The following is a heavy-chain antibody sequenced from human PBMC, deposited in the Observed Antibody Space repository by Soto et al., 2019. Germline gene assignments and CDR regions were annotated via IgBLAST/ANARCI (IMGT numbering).Heavy chain of an antibody. CDR2: IKQDGSEK. D-gene: IGHD6-13*01. CDR3: ARDSSSWYRYFGMDV. CDR1: GFTFSSYW. J-gene: IGHJ6*02. V-gene: IGHV3-7*03. Sequence: GGSLRLSCAASGFTFSSYWMSWFRQAPGTGLEWVANIKQDGSEKYYVDSVKGRFTISRDNAKNSLYLQMNSLRAEDTAVYYCARDSSSWYRYFGMDVWGQGTTVTVSS.